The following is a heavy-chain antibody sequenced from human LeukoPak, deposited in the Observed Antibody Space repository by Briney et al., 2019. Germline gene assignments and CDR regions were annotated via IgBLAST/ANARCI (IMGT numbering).Heavy chain of an antibody. CDR3: ARETQIGGPFDY. D-gene: IGHD2/OR15-2a*01. CDR2: ISGSGGST. Sequence: GGSLRLSCAASGFTFRSYAMSWVRQAPGKGLEWVSAISGSGGSTYYADSVKGRFTISRDNSKNTLYLEMNSLRAEDTAVYYCARETQIGGPFDYWGQGTLVTVSS. V-gene: IGHV3-23*01. CDR1: GFTFRSYA. J-gene: IGHJ4*02.